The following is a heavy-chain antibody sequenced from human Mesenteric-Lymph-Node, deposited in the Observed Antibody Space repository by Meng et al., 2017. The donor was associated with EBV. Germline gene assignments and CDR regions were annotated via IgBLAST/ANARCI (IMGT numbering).Heavy chain of an antibody. Sequence: QITLKESGPTLVKPTQTLTLACRFSGFSLTTSGVRVGWVRQPPGKALEWLALIYWDDDERYSPSLKNRLTVTKDTSKNQVVLTMTNMDPADTGTYYCAHRRREDTGYHSAFHYWGPGILVTVSS. J-gene: IGHJ4*02. CDR2: IYWDDDE. V-gene: IGHV2-5*02. CDR1: GFSLTTSGVR. D-gene: IGHD5-12*01. CDR3: AHRRREDTGYHSAFHY.